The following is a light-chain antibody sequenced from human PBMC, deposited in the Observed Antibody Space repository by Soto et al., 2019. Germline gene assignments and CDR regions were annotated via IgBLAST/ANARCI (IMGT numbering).Light chain of an antibody. CDR2: DAS. J-gene: IGKJ2*01. Sequence: EIVLTQSPATLSLSPGERATLSCRASQSVSSYLAWYQRKPGQATRLLIYDASNRATGIPARFSGSGSGTDFTLTISSLEPEDFSVYYCQQRSNWPSYTFGQGTKLEIK. CDR3: QQRSNWPSYT. CDR1: QSVSSY. V-gene: IGKV3-11*01.